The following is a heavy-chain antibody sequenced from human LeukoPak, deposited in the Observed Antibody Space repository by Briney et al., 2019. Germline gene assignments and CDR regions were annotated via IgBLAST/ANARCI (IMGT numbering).Heavy chain of an antibody. CDR1: GFTFRNYG. V-gene: IGHV3-33*01. J-gene: IGHJ6*04. D-gene: IGHD3-10*01. Sequence: GGSLRLSCAASGFTFRNYGMHWVRQATGKGLEWVAVIWYDGNNKYYGDSVKGQFTISRENSKNTLYLQMSSLRAEDTAVYYCARVSGDGDPAHYGMDVWGKGTTVIVSS. CDR3: ARVSGDGDPAHYGMDV. CDR2: IWYDGNNK.